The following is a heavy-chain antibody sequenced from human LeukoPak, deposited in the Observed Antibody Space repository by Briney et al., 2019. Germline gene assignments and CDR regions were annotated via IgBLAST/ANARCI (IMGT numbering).Heavy chain of an antibody. D-gene: IGHD3-3*01. Sequence: ASVKVSCKASGYTFTGYYMHWVRQAPGQGLEWMGWINPNSGGTNYAQKFQGRVTMTRDTSISTAYMELSRLTPDDTAVYYCARDLFTDFWSGSGPKVNYYMDVWGKGTTVTVSS. J-gene: IGHJ6*03. V-gene: IGHV1-2*02. CDR1: GYTFTGYY. CDR2: INPNSGGT. CDR3: ARDLFTDFWSGSGPKVNYYMDV.